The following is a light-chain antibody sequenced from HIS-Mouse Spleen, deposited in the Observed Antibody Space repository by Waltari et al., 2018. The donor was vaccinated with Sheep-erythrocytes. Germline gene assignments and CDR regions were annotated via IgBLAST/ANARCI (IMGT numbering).Light chain of an antibody. CDR3: SSYAGSNNWV. Sequence: QSALTQPPSAPGSPVQSVTISCTVTSSDVGGYNDVSWYQQHPGKAPKLMIYEVSKRPSGVPDRFSGSKSGNTASLTVSGLQAEDEADYYCSSYAGSNNWVFGGGTKLTVL. CDR2: EVS. V-gene: IGLV2-8*01. J-gene: IGLJ3*02. CDR1: SSDVGGYND.